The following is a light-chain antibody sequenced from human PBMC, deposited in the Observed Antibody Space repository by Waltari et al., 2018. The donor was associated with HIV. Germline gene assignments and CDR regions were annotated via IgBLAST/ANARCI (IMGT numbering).Light chain of an antibody. V-gene: IGLV1-51*01. CDR1: NSNVANNF. CDR2: DNE. CDR3: GTWDSSLSLYV. J-gene: IGLJ1*01. Sequence: QSVLTQPPSVSAAPGQKVTISCSGDNSNVANNFVSWYQQLPGRAPRPLIYDNEKRPSRIPDRFSAFKAGMSATLVITGLQIVDEADYYCGTWDSSLSLYVFGTGTTVAVL.